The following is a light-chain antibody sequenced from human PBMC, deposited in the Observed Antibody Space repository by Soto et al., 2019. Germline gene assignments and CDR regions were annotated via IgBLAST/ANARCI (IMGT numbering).Light chain of an antibody. CDR3: QQYGSSPPVT. V-gene: IGKV3-20*01. CDR2: GAS. J-gene: IGKJ4*01. Sequence: IVLTQSPGTLSLSPGERATLSGRASQSVSSSYLAWYQQRPGTAPRLLIYGASSRHTGIPNRFSGSGSGTAFTLTISILEPEDFAVYYCQQYGSSPPVTFGGGTKLYIK. CDR1: QSVSSSY.